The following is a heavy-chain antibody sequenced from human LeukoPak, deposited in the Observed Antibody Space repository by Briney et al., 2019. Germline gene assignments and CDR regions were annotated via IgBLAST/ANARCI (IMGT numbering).Heavy chain of an antibody. CDR1: GFTFSSYG. V-gene: IGHV3-33*01. CDR3: ARETVAGGGYYYYGMDV. J-gene: IGHJ6*02. D-gene: IGHD6-19*01. CDR2: IWYDGSNK. Sequence: GGSLRLSCAASGFTFSSYGMHWVRQAPGKGLGWVAVIWYDGSNKYYADSVKGRFTISRDNSKNTLYLQMNSLRAEDTAVYYCARETVAGGGYYYYGMDVWGQGTTVTVSS.